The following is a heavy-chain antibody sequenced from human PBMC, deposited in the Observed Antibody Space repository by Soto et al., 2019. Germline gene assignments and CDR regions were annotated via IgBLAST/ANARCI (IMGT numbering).Heavy chain of an antibody. CDR2: IKQDGSEK. CDR1: GFTFSSYA. J-gene: IGHJ3*02. Sequence: GGSLRLSCAASGFTFSSYAMSWVRQAPGKGLERVANIKQDGSEKYYVDSVKGRFTISRDNAKNSLYLQMNSLRAEDTAVYYCARISSIAYYDILTGYGAFDIWGQGTMVTVSS. D-gene: IGHD3-9*01. V-gene: IGHV3-7*01. CDR3: ARISSIAYYDILTGYGAFDI.